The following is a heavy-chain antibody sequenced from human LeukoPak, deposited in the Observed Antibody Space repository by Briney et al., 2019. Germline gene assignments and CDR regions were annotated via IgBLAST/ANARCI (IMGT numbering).Heavy chain of an antibody. CDR3: ASTTGTIPYWFDP. J-gene: IGHJ5*02. D-gene: IGHD1-1*01. Sequence: PSDTLSLTCAVYGGSFRGYYWSWIRQPPGKGLEWIGEINHSGSTNYNPSLKSRVTISVDTSKNQSSLKLSSVTAADTAVYYCASTTGTIPYWFDPWGQGTLVTVSS. CDR2: INHSGST. CDR1: GGSFRGYY. V-gene: IGHV4-34*01.